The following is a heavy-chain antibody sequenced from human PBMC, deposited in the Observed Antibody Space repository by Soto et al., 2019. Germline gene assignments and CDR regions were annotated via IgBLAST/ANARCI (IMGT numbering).Heavy chain of an antibody. Sequence: PGESLKISCKGSGYSFTNYWIPWVRQIPGKGLEWIVRIDPSDSYTNYSPSFQGHVTISADKSISTAYLQWSSLKASDTAMYYCEILRFSGSYGYYYGMDVGGQGTTVTVSS. CDR3: EILRFSGSYGYYYGMDV. V-gene: IGHV5-10-1*01. CDR2: IDPSDSYT. J-gene: IGHJ6*02. D-gene: IGHD1-26*01. CDR1: GYSFTNYW.